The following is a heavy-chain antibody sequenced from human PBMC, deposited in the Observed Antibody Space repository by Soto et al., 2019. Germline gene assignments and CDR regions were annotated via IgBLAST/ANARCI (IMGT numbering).Heavy chain of an antibody. Sequence: PLETLSLTCTVSGGSISSYYWSWIRQPPGKGLEWIGYIYYSGSTNYNPSLKSRVTISVDTSKNQFSLKLSSVTAADTAVYYCAREGYYGMDVWGQGTTVTVSS. CDR1: GGSISSYY. CDR2: IYYSGST. V-gene: IGHV4-59*01. J-gene: IGHJ6*02. CDR3: AREGYYGMDV.